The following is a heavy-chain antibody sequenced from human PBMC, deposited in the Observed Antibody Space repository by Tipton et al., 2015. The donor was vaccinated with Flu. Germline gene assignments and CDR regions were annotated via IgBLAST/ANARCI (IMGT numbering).Heavy chain of an antibody. J-gene: IGHJ5*02. Sequence: SLRLSCAASGFTFSSYAMSWVRQAPGKGLEWVANIKQDGSEKYYLDSVKGRFTISRDNAKNSLFLQMNSLRAEDTAIYYCATAIAAPGTSWGRGTLVTVSS. CDR1: GFTFSSYA. CDR3: ATAIAAPGTS. CDR2: IKQDGSEK. V-gene: IGHV3-7*01. D-gene: IGHD6-13*01.